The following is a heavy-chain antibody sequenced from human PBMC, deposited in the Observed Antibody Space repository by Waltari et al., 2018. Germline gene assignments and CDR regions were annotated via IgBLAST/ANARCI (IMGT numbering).Heavy chain of an antibody. CDR2: ISSSSSAI. CDR3: ARALRSY. CDR1: GFTYRSYS. Sequence: EVQLVTSGGGLLKPGGSLRLSCAVSGFTYRSYSMNWVRQAPGKGLEWVSYISSSSSAIYYADSVKGRFTISRDNAKNSLYLQMNSLRAEDTAVYYCARALRSYWGQGTLVTVSS. J-gene: IGHJ4*02. V-gene: IGHV3-48*04.